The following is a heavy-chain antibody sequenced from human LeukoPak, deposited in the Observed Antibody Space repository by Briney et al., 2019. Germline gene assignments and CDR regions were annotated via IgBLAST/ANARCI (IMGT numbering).Heavy chain of an antibody. D-gene: IGHD2-2*01. Sequence: SETLSLTCTVSGGSTSSYYWSWIRQPPGKGLEWIGYIYYSGNTNYNPSLKSRVTISVDTSKNQFSLKLSSVTAADTAVYYCARANIVVAPSIMNRRRYYYKGVDVWGRGTTVTVSS. CDR3: ARANIVVAPSIMNRRRYYYKGVDV. V-gene: IGHV4-59*01. CDR2: IYYSGNT. J-gene: IGHJ6*02. CDR1: GGSTSSYY.